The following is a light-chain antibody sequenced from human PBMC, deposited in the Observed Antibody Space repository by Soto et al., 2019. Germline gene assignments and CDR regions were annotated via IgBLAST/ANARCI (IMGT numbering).Light chain of an antibody. Sequence: EIVLTQSPGTLSLSPGERATLSCRASQSVSSTYLAWYQHKPGQAPRLLIYGASSRATGIPDRFSGSGSGTDFTLIISRLEPEDFAVYYCQQYDYSVWTFGQGTKVDIK. CDR2: GAS. J-gene: IGKJ1*01. CDR1: QSVSSTY. CDR3: QQYDYSVWT. V-gene: IGKV3-20*01.